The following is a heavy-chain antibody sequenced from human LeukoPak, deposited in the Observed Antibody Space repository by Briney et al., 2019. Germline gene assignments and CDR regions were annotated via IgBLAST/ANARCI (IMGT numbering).Heavy chain of an antibody. D-gene: IGHD4-17*01. CDR3: AREGASVTTQIDY. Sequence: GGSLRLSCAASGFTFSNHWMQWVRQAPGKGLVWVSRTNTDESNKSYADSVRGRFTISGDNAKNTLYLQMNSLRGEDTAMYYCAREGASVTTQIDYWGQGTLVTVSS. CDR1: GFTFSNHW. CDR2: TNTDESNK. J-gene: IGHJ4*02. V-gene: IGHV3-74*01.